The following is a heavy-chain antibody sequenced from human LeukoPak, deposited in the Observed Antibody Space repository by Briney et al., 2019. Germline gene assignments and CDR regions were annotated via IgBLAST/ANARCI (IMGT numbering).Heavy chain of an antibody. V-gene: IGHV4-59*01. CDR2: IYYSGST. CDR1: GDSISSYY. CDR3: ARGYSSGWYSKGNFDY. Sequence: PSETLSLTCTVSGDSISSYYWSWIRQPPGKGLEWIGYIYYSGSTNYNPSLKSRVTISVDTSKNQFSLKLSSVTAADTAVYYCARGYSSGWYSKGNFDYWGQGTLVTVSS. J-gene: IGHJ4*02. D-gene: IGHD6-19*01.